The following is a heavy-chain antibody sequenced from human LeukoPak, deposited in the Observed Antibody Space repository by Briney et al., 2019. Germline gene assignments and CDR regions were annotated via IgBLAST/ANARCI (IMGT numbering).Heavy chain of an antibody. CDR1: GFTFSSYA. V-gene: IGHV3-33*08. CDR3: ARDWGYGDFVGYFDY. D-gene: IGHD4-17*01. CDR2: IWYDGSNK. Sequence: PGGSLRLSCAAFGFTFSSYAMHWVRQAPGKGLEWVAVIWYDGSNKYYADSVKGRFTISRDNSKNTLYLQMNSLRAEDTAVYYCARDWGYGDFVGYFDYWGQGTLVTVSS. J-gene: IGHJ4*02.